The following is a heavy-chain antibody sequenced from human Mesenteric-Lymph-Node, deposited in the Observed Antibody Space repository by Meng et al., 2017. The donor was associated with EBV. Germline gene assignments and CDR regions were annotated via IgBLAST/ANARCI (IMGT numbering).Heavy chain of an antibody. Sequence: QVHIQQWGARLLKPSETLSLTCGVYGGSSSGDYWSWIRQPPGKGLEWIGEISHSGGTTYNPSLKSRVTISVDTSKNQFSLKLSSVTAADTAVYYCATHGSGSYSWFDPWGQGTLVTVSS. CDR2: ISHSGGT. V-gene: IGHV4-34*01. J-gene: IGHJ5*02. D-gene: IGHD3-10*01. CDR3: ATHGSGSYSWFDP. CDR1: GGSSSGDY.